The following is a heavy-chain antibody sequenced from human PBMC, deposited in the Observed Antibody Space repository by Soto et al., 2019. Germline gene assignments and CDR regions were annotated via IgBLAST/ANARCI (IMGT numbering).Heavy chain of an antibody. Sequence: GGSLRLSCAASGFTFSDYYMSWILQEPGKGLEWVSYISSSVSTFYADSVKGRFTISRDNSMNTLYLQMNSLRAEDTAVYYCAKDRTIASRNFDSWGQGALVTVSS. J-gene: IGHJ4*02. CDR1: GFTFSDYY. V-gene: IGHV3-11*01. CDR3: AKDRTIASRNFDS. D-gene: IGHD6-6*01. CDR2: ISSSVST.